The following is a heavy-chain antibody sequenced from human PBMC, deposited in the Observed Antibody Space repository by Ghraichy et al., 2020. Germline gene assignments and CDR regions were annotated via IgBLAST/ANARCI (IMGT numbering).Heavy chain of an antibody. D-gene: IGHD6-6*01. V-gene: IGHV3-48*03. Sequence: GGSLRLSCAASGFTFSSYEMNWVRQAPGKGLEWVSFISSSGSTIYYADSVKGRFTISRDNAKNSLYLQMNSLRAEDTAVYYCARDLYRSSSRRLYFDYWGQGTLVTVSS. J-gene: IGHJ4*02. CDR2: ISSSGSTI. CDR3: ARDLYRSSSRRLYFDY. CDR1: GFTFSSYE.